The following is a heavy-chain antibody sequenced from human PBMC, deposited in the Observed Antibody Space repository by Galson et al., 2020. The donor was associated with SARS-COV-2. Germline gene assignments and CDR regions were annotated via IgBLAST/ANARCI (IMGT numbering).Heavy chain of an antibody. V-gene: IGHV1-18*01. CDR3: ARDRDRSGAGATSLADY. D-gene: IGHD1-26*01. J-gene: IGHJ4*02. CDR1: GYTFTSYG. CDR2: ISTYNGET. Sequence: ASVKVSCKASGYTFTSYGISWVRQAPGQGLEWMGWISTYNGETNYAQKLQDRVTMTTDTSTSTAQMELRSLRSDDTAVYYCARDRDRSGAGATSLADYWGQGNLVSVSS.